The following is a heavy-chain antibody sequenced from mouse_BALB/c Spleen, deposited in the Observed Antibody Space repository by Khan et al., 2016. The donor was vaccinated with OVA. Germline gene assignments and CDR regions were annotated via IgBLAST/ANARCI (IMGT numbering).Heavy chain of an antibody. V-gene: IGHV1-59*01. D-gene: IGHD2-14*01. CDR3: ARSGYAAFAY. CDR2: TDPSNSET. Sequence: QVQLQQSGPELVRPGTSVKMSCKASGYTFTSYWMNWVKQRPGQGLEWIGMTDPSNSETTLNQKFKDKDTLTEDKSSNIAYMQLRSLTSEDSAVYLCARSGYAAFAYWGQGTLVTVSA. J-gene: IGHJ3*01. CDR1: GYTFTSYW.